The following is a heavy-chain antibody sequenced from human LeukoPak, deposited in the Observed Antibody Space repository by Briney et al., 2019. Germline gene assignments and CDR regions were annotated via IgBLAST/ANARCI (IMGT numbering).Heavy chain of an antibody. J-gene: IGHJ6*02. Sequence: PSETLSLTCTVSGGSISSYYWSWIRQPPGKGLEWIGYIYYSGSTYYNPSLKSRVTISVDTSKNQFSLKLSSVTAADTAVYYCARDLVPDYYGMDVWGQGTTVTVSS. CDR1: GGSISSYY. CDR2: IYYSGST. V-gene: IGHV4-59*12. CDR3: ARDLVPDYYGMDV.